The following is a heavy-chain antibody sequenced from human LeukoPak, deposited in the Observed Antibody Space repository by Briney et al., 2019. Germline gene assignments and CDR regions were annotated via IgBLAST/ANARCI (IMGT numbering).Heavy chain of an antibody. Sequence: PSETLSLTCTVSGGSISSSSYYWGWIRQPPGKGLEWIGSIYYNGNTYYNPSLKSRVTISVDTSKNQFSLKLRSVTAADTAVYYCAREEVWVATIYPFDIWGQGTMVTVSS. CDR2: IYYNGNT. V-gene: IGHV4-39*07. D-gene: IGHD5-12*01. J-gene: IGHJ3*02. CDR3: AREEVWVATIYPFDI. CDR1: GGSISSSSYY.